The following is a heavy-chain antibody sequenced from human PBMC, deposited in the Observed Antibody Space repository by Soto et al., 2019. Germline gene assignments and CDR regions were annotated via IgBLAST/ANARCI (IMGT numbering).Heavy chain of an antibody. CDR1: GYTFPSYA. CDR3: ARGAATKILVLMYDALEI. CDR2: IIPVIGAA. J-gene: IGHJ3*02. V-gene: IGHV1-69*13. Sequence: SEQVSCKASGYTFPSYAMHWVRQATGQRLEWMGGIIPVIGAANHAQKFQGRVTISADESARTVNMELSSLRSEDTAVYYCARGAATKILVLMYDALEIWGQGTMVTVS. D-gene: IGHD5-12*01.